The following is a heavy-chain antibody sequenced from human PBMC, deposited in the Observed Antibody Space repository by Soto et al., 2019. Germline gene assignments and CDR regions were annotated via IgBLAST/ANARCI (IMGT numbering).Heavy chain of an antibody. D-gene: IGHD3-10*02. CDR3: ARDLWQFSSGVRGGLDP. V-gene: IGHV1-2*04. J-gene: IGHJ5*02. CDR2: INPNSGGT. CDR1: GYTFTGYY. Sequence: ASVKVSCKASGYTFTGYYMHWVRQAPGQGLEWMGWINPNSGGTNYAQKFQGWVTMTRDTSISTAYMELSRLRSDDTAVYYCARDLWQFSSGVRGGLDPWGKGTLVTVSS.